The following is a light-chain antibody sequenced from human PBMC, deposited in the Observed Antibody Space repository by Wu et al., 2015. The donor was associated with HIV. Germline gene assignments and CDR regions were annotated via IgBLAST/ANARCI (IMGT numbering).Light chain of an antibody. V-gene: IGKV3-11*01. CDR2: DAS. Sequence: EIVLTQSPATLSLSPGERATLSCRASQSVSSFLGWYQQKPGQAPRLLIYDASNRATGVPPRFSGSGSETDFTLTITSLEPEDSAVYYCQQGDNWPLTFGQGTRLEIK. CDR3: QQGDNWPLT. CDR1: QSVSSF. J-gene: IGKJ5*01.